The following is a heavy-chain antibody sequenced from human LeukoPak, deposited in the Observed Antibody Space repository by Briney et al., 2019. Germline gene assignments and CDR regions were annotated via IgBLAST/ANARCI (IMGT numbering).Heavy chain of an antibody. CDR3: ARDGATAEPAYGMDV. CDR2: ISAYNGNT. J-gene: IGHJ6*02. D-gene: IGHD4/OR15-4a*01. Sequence: ASVKVSCKASGYTFTSYGISWVRQAPGQGLEWMGWISAYNGNTNYAQKLQGRVTMTTDTSTSTAYMELRSLRSDDTAVYYCARDGATAEPAYGMDVWGQGTTVTVSS. CDR1: GYTFTSYG. V-gene: IGHV1-18*01.